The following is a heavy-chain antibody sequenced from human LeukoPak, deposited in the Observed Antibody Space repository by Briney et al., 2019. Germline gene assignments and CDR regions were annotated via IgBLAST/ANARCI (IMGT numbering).Heavy chain of an antibody. CDR2: IYYSGST. J-gene: IGHJ3*01. D-gene: IGHD3-22*01. Sequence: SETLSLTCTVSGGSISSGGYYWSWIRQPPGKGLEWIGYIYYSGSTNYNPSLKSRVTISVDTSKNQFSLKLSSVTAADTAVYYCARVPSGYYDSYAFDVWGQGTMVTVSS. CDR1: GGSISSGGYY. CDR3: ARVPSGYYDSYAFDV. V-gene: IGHV4-61*08.